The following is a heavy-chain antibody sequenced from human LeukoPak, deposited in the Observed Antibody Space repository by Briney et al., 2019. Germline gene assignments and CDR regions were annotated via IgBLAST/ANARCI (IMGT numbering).Heavy chain of an antibody. CDR1: GFIFPTYG. Sequence: PGGSLRLSCAASGFIFPTYGMHWVRQAPGKGLEWVACIYPDGNNKDYADSVKGRFIISRDNSKNTLYLQMNSLRAEDTAVYYCAKDGYTYGWAHDYWGQGTLVTVSS. J-gene: IGHJ4*02. V-gene: IGHV3-30*02. CDR3: AKDGYTYGWAHDY. CDR2: IYPDGNNK. D-gene: IGHD5-18*01.